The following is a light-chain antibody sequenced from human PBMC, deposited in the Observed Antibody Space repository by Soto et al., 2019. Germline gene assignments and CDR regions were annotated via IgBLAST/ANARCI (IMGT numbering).Light chain of an antibody. Sequence: QSVLTQPPSASGTPGQRVTISCPGTSTNIGSNNVNWYQQVPGTAPKFLIYGTSQRPSGVPDRFSGSKSGTSASLDISGLQSEDEADYYCAAWDDSLNGVVFGGGTQLTVL. CDR2: GTS. CDR3: AAWDDSLNGVV. J-gene: IGLJ2*01. CDR1: STNIGSNN. V-gene: IGLV1-44*01.